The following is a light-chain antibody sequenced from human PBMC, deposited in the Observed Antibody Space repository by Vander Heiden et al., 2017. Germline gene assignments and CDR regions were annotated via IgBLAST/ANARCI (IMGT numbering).Light chain of an antibody. CDR1: QSLLHSNGYNY. V-gene: IGKV2-28*01. J-gene: IGKJ4*01. CDR2: LGS. Sequence: DIVMTQSPLSLPVTPGEPASISCRSSQSLLHSNGYNYLDWYLQKPGQSPQLLIYLGSNRASGVPDRFSGSGSGTDFTLKISRVEAEDVGVYYCRQALQTPHTFGGGTKVETK. CDR3: RQALQTPHT.